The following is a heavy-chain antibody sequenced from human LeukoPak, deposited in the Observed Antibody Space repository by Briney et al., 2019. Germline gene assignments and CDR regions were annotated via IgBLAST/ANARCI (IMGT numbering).Heavy chain of an antibody. V-gene: IGHV3-23*01. CDR3: TKNARYSYGVYYFDY. CDR1: GFDFSKYA. CDR2: IISSGGTT. J-gene: IGHJ4*02. D-gene: IGHD5-18*01. Sequence: GGSLRLSCAASGFDFSKYAMSWVRQAPGKGLEWVSSIISSGGTTYYADSVKGRFTISRDNSKNTVHLQMDSLRAEDSAIYYCTKNARYSYGVYYFDYWGQGTLVTVSS.